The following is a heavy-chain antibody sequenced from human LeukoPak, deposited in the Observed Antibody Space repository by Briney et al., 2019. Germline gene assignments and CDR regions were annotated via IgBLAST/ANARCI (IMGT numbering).Heavy chain of an antibody. CDR3: ASLGIAARLYYYYYGMDV. Sequence: PGGSLRLSCAASGFTFSSYWMSWVRQAPGKGLEWVANIKQDGSEKYYVDSVKGRFTISRDNAKNSLYLRMNSLRAEDTAVYYCASLGIAARLYYYYYGMDVWGQGTTVTVSS. V-gene: IGHV3-7*01. CDR1: GFTFSSYW. D-gene: IGHD6-6*01. J-gene: IGHJ6*02. CDR2: IKQDGSEK.